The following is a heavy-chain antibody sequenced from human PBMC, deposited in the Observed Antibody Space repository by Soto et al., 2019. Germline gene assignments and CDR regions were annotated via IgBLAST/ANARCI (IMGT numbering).Heavy chain of an antibody. V-gene: IGHV1-18*01. CDR3: AIHLPVDCFDP. J-gene: IGHJ5*02. CDR1: GYAFTTYA. Sequence: QVHLVQSGTEVRKPGASVKVSCKASGYAFTTYAITWVRQAPGRGLEWMGWISTYNGETNYPQNLQGRVTMTTDTSTPTAYMELRRLRSDDTAVYYCAIHLPVDCFDPCGQGTLVTVSS. CDR2: ISTYNGET.